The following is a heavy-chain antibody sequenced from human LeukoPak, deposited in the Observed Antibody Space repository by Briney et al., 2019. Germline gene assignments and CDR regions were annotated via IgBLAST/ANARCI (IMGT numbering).Heavy chain of an antibody. Sequence: ASVKVSCKASGYTFTGYYMHWVRQAPGQGLEWMGWINPNSGGTNYAQKFQGRVTMTRDTSISTAYMELSRLRSDDTTVYYCARDLILEGDSDYWGQGTLVTVSS. V-gene: IGHV1-2*02. J-gene: IGHJ4*02. CDR2: INPNSGGT. CDR1: GYTFTGYY. D-gene: IGHD1-1*01. CDR3: ARDLILEGDSDY.